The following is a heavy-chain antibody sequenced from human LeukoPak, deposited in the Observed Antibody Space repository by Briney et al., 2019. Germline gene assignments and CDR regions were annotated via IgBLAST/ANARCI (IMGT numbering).Heavy chain of an antibody. V-gene: IGHV4-59*01. CDR1: GGSISSYY. Sequence: SETLSLTCTVSGGSISSYYWSWIRRPPGKGLEWIGYIYYNGIINYNPSLKSRVTISVDTSRNQFSMKLNSVTAADTAVYYCAGSGGLANTGAVFDYWGQGTLVTVSS. D-gene: IGHD3-10*01. J-gene: IGHJ4*02. CDR2: IYYNGII. CDR3: AGSGGLANTGAVFDY.